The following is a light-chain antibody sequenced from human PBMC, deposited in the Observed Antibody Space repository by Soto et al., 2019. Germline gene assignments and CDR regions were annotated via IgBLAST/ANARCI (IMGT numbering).Light chain of an antibody. V-gene: IGLV2-18*02. J-gene: IGLJ1*01. CDR1: SSDVGGYNR. CDR3: TSYASGSAYV. Sequence: QSVLTQPPSVSGSPGESVAISCTGTSSDVGGYNRVSWYQQAPGKAPKLLIYDVSNRPSGGSTRFSGSKSGNTASLTISGLKAEDEADYYCTSYASGSAYVFGPGTKVTVL. CDR2: DVS.